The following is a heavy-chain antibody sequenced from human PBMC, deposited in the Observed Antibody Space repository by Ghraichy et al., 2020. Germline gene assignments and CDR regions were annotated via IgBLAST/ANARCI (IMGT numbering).Heavy chain of an antibody. CDR3: ARDATPDNWNDAGTYYFDY. CDR1: GFTFSSYS. CDR2: ISSSSSTI. J-gene: IGHJ4*02. Sequence: GGSLRLSCAASGFTFSSYSMNWVRQAPGKGLEWVSYISSSSSTIYYADSVKGRFTISRDNAKNSLYLQMNSLRDEDTAVYYCARDATPDNWNDAGTYYFDYWGQGTLVTVSS. V-gene: IGHV3-48*02. D-gene: IGHD1-20*01.